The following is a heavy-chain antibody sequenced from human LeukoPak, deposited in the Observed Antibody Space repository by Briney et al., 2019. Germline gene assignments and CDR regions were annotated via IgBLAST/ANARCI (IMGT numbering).Heavy chain of an antibody. CDR3: TTDALIFGSGY. CDR1: GFTFSNYA. Sequence: GGSLRLSCAASGFTFSNYAMSWVRQAPGKGLEWGSAISGSGERTYYADSVKGRFTISRDNSKNMLYLQMSSLKTEDTAVYYCTTDALIFGSGYWGQGTLVTVSS. V-gene: IGHV3-23*01. CDR2: ISGSGERT. D-gene: IGHD3-3*01. J-gene: IGHJ4*02.